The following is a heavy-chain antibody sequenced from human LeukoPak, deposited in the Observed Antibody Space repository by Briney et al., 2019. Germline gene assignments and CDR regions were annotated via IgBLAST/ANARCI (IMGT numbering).Heavy chain of an antibody. D-gene: IGHD5-12*01. V-gene: IGHV3-11*01. J-gene: IGHJ6*02. Sequence: GGSLRLSCAASGFTFSDYCMSWIRQAPGKGLEWVSYISSSGSTIYYADSVKGRFTISRDNAKNSLYLQMNSLRAEDTAVYYCARVKVSGYDWAPPYMDVWGQGTTVTVSS. CDR2: ISSSGSTI. CDR1: GFTFSDYC. CDR3: ARVKVSGYDWAPPYMDV.